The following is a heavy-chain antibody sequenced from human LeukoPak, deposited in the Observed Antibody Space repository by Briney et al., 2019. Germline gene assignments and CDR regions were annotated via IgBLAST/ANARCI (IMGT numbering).Heavy chain of an antibody. CDR3: ARGVAGTPLTDY. CDR2: INPNSGGT. CDR1: GYTFTGYF. Sequence: ASVKVSCKSSGYTFTGYFVHWVRQAPGQGLEWMGWINPNSGGTNYAQKFQGRVTMTRDTSISIAYKELSRRRSDDTAVYYCARGVAGTPLTDYWGQGTLVTVSS. J-gene: IGHJ4*02. D-gene: IGHD6-19*01. V-gene: IGHV1-2*02.